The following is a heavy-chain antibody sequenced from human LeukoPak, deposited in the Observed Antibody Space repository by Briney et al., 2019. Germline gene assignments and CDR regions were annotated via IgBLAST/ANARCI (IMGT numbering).Heavy chain of an antibody. Sequence: GESLNIYCKGSVYSFTSYWIGGVRRMPGKDLECMGIIYPGESDTTYSPSFQYQVPISAHKSISNDSLQWSSLKASDTAMYSSTIDYGDFNWFVPCGKGTLVTVSS. J-gene: IGHJ5*02. D-gene: IGHD4-17*01. CDR2: IYPGESDT. CDR3: TIDYGDFNWFVP. V-gene: IGHV5-51*03. CDR1: VYSFTSYW.